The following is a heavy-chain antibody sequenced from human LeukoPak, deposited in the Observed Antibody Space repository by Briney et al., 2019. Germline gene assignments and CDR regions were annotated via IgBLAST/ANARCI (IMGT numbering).Heavy chain of an antibody. J-gene: IGHJ4*02. V-gene: IGHV4-30-2*01. CDR3: ATAYYYDSGGYGVGPL. CDR1: GGSISSGGYY. CDR2: IYHSGST. D-gene: IGHD3-22*01. Sequence: SQTLSLTCTVSGGSISSGGYYWSWIRQPPGKGLEWIGYIYHSGSTYYNPSLKSRVTISVDRSKNQFSLKLSSVTAADTAVYYCATAYYYDSGGYGVGPLWGQGTLVTVSS.